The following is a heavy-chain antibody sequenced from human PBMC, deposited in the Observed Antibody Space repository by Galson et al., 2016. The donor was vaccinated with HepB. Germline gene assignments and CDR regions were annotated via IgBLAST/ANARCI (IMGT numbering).Heavy chain of an antibody. J-gene: IGHJ4*02. CDR1: SGSMISGYY. D-gene: IGHD3-10*01. V-gene: IGHV4-59*01. CDR2: ISYTGNT. CDR3: VRDGWGSSHFEY. Sequence: TLSLTCTVSSGSMISGYYWSWIRQPPGKRLEWIGFISYTGNTNYNPSLGSRGTISVDTSKNQLSLRLISVTAADTAVYFCVRDGWGSSHFEYWGQGTLVTVSS.